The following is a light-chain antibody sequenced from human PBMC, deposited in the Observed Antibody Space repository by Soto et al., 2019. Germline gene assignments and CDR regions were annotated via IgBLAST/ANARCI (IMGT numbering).Light chain of an antibody. Sequence: EFVLTQSPATLSVSPGERATLSCRASQSVSSNLAWYQQKPGQAPRLLIYGASTRATGIPARFSGSGSGTEFTLTISSLQSEDFAVYYCQQYNNWPPDPFGQGTKVEIK. CDR3: QQYNNWPPDP. V-gene: IGKV3-15*01. J-gene: IGKJ1*01. CDR1: QSVSSN. CDR2: GAS.